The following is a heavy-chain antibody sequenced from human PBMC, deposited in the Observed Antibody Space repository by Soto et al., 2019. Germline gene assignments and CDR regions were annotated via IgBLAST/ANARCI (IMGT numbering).Heavy chain of an antibody. CDR1: GGTLSSYA. D-gene: IGHD3-10*01. CDR2: FIPIFGTA. CDR3: GGVRGEDYYYGMDV. J-gene: IGHJ6*02. Sequence: QVQLVQSGAEVKKPGSSVKVSCKASGGTLSSYAISWVRQAPGQGLEWMGGFIPIFGTADYAQKFQGRVTNTADGTTSTAFMELSSLRSEEVAVYYCGGVRGEDYYYGMDVWGQGTTVTVSS. V-gene: IGHV1-69*12.